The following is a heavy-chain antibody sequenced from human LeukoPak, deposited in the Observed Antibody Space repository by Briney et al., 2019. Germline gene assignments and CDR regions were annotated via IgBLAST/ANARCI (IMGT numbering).Heavy chain of an antibody. J-gene: IGHJ6*02. Sequence: SQTLSLTCTVSGGSISSGGYYWSWIRQHPGKGLEWFMYIYYSGTTYYNPSLKSRVTISVDTSKNQFCLKLSSVTAADTAVYYCAREVGYYGSGSYGPTDYYGMDVWGQGTTVTVSS. CDR1: GGSISSGGYY. CDR3: AREVGYYGSGSYGPTDYYGMDV. V-gene: IGHV4-31*03. CDR2: IYYSGTT. D-gene: IGHD3-10*01.